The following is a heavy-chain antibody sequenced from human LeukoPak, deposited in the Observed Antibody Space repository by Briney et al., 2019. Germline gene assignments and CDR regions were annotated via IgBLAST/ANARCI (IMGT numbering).Heavy chain of an antibody. Sequence: SETLSLTCTVSGGSISSYYWSWIRQPAGKGLEWIGYIYYSGSTNYNPSLKSRVTISVDTSKNQFSLKLSSVTAAGTAVYYCARQTAMVRYTDAFDIWGQGTMVTVSS. J-gene: IGHJ3*02. D-gene: IGHD5-18*01. V-gene: IGHV4-59*08. CDR1: GGSISSYY. CDR2: IYYSGST. CDR3: ARQTAMVRYTDAFDI.